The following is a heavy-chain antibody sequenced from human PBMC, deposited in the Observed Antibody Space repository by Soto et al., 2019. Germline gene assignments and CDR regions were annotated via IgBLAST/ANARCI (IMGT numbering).Heavy chain of an antibody. D-gene: IGHD6-19*01. CDR1: GFTFSNYA. J-gene: IGHJ4*02. Sequence: EVQLLESGGGLVQPGGSLRLSCVASGFTFSNYAMSWVRQAPGKGLEWVSAISSAGRTYYADSVKGRFTISRDNSKNTLYLQXNSLRXEDTAVHYCAKAXXSYASGWYAYWGQGTLVTVSS. CDR3: AKAXXSYASGWYAY. CDR2: ISSAGRT. V-gene: IGHV3-23*01.